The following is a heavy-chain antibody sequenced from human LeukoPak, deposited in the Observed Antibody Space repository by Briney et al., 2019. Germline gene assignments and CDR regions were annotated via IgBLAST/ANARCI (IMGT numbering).Heavy chain of an antibody. CDR2: INHSGST. J-gene: IGHJ5*02. Sequence: SETLSLTCAVYGGSFSGYYWSWIRQPPGRGLEWIGEINHSGSTNYSPSLKSRVTISVDTSKNQFSLKLSSVTAADTAVYYCARGGLLWFRNGNWFDPWGQGTLVTVSS. CDR3: ARGGLLWFRNGNWFDP. V-gene: IGHV4-34*01. CDR1: GGSFSGYY. D-gene: IGHD3-10*01.